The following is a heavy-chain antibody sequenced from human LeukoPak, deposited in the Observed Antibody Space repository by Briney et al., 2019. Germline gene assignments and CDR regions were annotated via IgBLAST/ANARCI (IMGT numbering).Heavy chain of an antibody. J-gene: IGHJ4*02. CDR1: GYTFTDYY. CDR2: INPNSGGT. CDR3: ARANFLYCSSTSCLFDY. Sequence: SVKVSCKASGYTFTDYYMHWVRLAPGQGLEWMGWINPNSGGTNYVQKFQGWVTMTRDTSINTAYMELSKLTSDDTAVYYCARANFLYCSSTSCLFDYWGQGTLVTVSS. V-gene: IGHV1-2*04. D-gene: IGHD2-2*01.